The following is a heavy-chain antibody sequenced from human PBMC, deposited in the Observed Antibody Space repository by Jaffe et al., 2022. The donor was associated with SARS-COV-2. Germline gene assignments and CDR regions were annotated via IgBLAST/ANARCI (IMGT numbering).Heavy chain of an antibody. V-gene: IGHV2-5*02. Sequence: QITLKESGPTLVKPTETLTLTCTFSGFSLGTTGVGVGWIRQPPGRALEWLAHIYWDNDKYYSPSLKSRLTITKDTSKNQVVLTMTNMDPEGTATYYCAHRVPYSSSWYAATWDYWGQGTLVTVSS. CDR3: AHRVPYSSSWYAATWDY. J-gene: IGHJ4*02. CDR2: IYWDNDK. CDR1: GFSLGTTGVG. D-gene: IGHD6-13*01.